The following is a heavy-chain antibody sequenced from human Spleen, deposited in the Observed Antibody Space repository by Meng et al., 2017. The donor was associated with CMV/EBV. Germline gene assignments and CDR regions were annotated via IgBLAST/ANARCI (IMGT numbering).Heavy chain of an antibody. J-gene: IGHJ1*01. V-gene: IGHV3-30*02. D-gene: IGHD2-2*02. CDR2: IRYDGSNK. Sequence: GGSLRLSCAASGFTFSSYGVHWVRQAPGKGLEWVAFIRYDGSNKYYADSVKGRFTISRDNSKNTLYLQMNSLRAEDTAVYYCAKDQAFSCSSTSCYTFQHWGQGTLVTVSS. CDR3: AKDQAFSCSSTSCYTFQH. CDR1: GFTFSSYG.